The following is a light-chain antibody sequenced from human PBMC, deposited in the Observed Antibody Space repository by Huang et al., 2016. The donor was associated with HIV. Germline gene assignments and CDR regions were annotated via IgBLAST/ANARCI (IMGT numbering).Light chain of an antibody. J-gene: IGKJ2*01. CDR3: QQTYSTPKT. CDR2: STS. CDR1: QRISRY. V-gene: IGKV1-39*01. Sequence: DIQMTQSPSSLSASVGDRVTITCRTSQRISRYLHWFQQKPGKAPKLLIHSTSSLQGSVSSRFSGSGSGTHFTLTINSLQPEDSATYYCQQTYSTPKTFGQGTKLEIK.